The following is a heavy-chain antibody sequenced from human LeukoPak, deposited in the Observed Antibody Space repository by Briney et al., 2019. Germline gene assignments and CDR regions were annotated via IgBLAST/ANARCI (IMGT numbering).Heavy chain of an antibody. D-gene: IGHD6-6*01. CDR3: ARDGPYSSSSFDY. CDR1: GGSISSYY. J-gene: IGHJ4*02. V-gene: IGHV4-59*01. CDR2: IYYSGST. Sequence: PSETLSLTCTVSGGSISSYYWSWIRQPPGKGLEWIGYIYYSGSTNYNPSLKSRVTISVDTSKNQFSLKLSSVTAADTAVYYCARDGPYSSSSFDYWGQGTLVTVSS.